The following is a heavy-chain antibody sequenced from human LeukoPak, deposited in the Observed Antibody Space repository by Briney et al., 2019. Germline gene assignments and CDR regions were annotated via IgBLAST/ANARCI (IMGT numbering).Heavy chain of an antibody. Sequence: SETLSLTCTVSGGSISSYYWSWIRQPPGKGLEWIGYIYYSGSTNYNPSLKSRVTISVDTSKNQFSLKLSSVTAADTAVYYCARDYGDYRYYYYYMDVWGKGTTVTVSS. CDR3: ARDYGDYRYYYYYMDV. CDR2: IYYSGST. J-gene: IGHJ6*03. CDR1: GGSISSYY. D-gene: IGHD4-17*01. V-gene: IGHV4-59*01.